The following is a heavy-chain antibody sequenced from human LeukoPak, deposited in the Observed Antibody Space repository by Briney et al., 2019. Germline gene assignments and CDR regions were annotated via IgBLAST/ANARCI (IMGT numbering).Heavy chain of an antibody. CDR2: IYYSGST. CDR3: ARVNYGSGNYYYYGMDV. CDR1: GGSISSYY. V-gene: IGHV4-59*01. D-gene: IGHD3-10*01. J-gene: IGHJ6*02. Sequence: SETLSLTCTVSGGSISSYYWSGIRQPPGKGLEWIGYIYYSGSTNYNPSLKSRVTISVDTSKNQFSLKLSSVTAADTAVYYCARVNYGSGNYYYYGMDVWGQGTTVTVSS.